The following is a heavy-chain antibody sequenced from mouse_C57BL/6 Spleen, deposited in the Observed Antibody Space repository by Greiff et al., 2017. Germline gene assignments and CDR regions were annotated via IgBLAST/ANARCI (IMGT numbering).Heavy chain of an antibody. CDR2: INPSNGGT. V-gene: IGHV1-53*01. CDR3: ALTTVVSCWYFDV. J-gene: IGHJ1*03. CDR1: GYNFTSYW. D-gene: IGHD1-1*01. Sequence: QVQLQQPGTELVKPGASVKLSCKASGYNFTSYWMHWVKQRPGQGLEWIGNINPSNGGTNYNEKFKSKATLTADKSSSTAYMQLSSLTSEDSAVYYCALTTVVSCWYFDVWGTGTTVTVSS.